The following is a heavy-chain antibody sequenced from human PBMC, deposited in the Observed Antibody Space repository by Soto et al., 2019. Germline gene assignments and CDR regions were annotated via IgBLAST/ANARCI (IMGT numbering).Heavy chain of an antibody. CDR1: GFTFSSYA. CDR3: ARDGIGGTVFRGYLDY. CDR2: ISGSGGST. V-gene: IGHV3-23*01. D-gene: IGHD1-7*01. J-gene: IGHJ4*02. Sequence: GGSLRLSCAASGFTFSSYAMSWVRQAPGKGLEWVSAISGSGGSTYYADSVKGRFTISRDNSKNALYLQMNTLGAEDTAVYYCARDGIGGTVFRGYLDYWGRGTVVTVSS.